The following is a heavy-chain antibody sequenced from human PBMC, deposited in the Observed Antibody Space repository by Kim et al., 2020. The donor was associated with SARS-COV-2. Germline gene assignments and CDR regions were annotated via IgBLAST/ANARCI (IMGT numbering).Heavy chain of an antibody. Sequence: NPSLKSRVTISVDTSKNQFSLKLSSVTAADTAVYYCARAYHIVVVTAYDYWGQGTLVTVSS. J-gene: IGHJ4*02. V-gene: IGHV4-34*01. CDR3: ARAYHIVVVTAYDY. D-gene: IGHD2-21*02.